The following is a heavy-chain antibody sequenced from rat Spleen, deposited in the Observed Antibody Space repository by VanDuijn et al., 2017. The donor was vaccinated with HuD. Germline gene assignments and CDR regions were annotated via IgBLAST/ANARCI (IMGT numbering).Heavy chain of an antibody. CDR2: ISYDGGRT. V-gene: IGHV5-20*01. Sequence: EVQLVESGGGLVQPGRSLKLSCAASGFIFSDYYMAWVRQAPTKGVEWVASISYDGGRTFYRDSVKGRFTISRDNAKSTLYLQMDSLRSEDTATYYCAKRGWYYFDYWGQGVMVTVSS. CDR1: GFIFSDYY. CDR3: AKRGWYYFDY. J-gene: IGHJ2*01.